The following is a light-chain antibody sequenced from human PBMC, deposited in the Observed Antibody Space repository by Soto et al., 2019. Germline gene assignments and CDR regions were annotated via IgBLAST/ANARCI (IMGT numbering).Light chain of an antibody. CDR3: QHYNDYSYT. V-gene: IGKV3-15*01. CDR2: GAS. CDR1: QSVNSN. Sequence: EIVMTQSPPTLSVSPGDGATLSCRASQSVNSNLAWYQQKPGQAPRLLIYGASRRAMHIPARFSGSGSGTEFTLTITGLQPDDSATYYCQHYNDYSYTFGQGTKLEIK. J-gene: IGKJ2*01.